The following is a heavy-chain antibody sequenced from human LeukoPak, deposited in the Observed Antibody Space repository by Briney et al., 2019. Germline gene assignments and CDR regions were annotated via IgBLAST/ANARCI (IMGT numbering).Heavy chain of an antibody. CDR1: GFTVSSNY. Sequence: PGESLRLSCAASGFTVSSNYMSWVRQAPGKGLEWVSVIYSGGSTYYPDSVKGRFTISRDNSKNTLYLQMNSLRAEDTAVYYCARVRSGGSYYIFDYWGQGTLVTVSS. CDR3: ARVRSGGSYYIFDY. CDR2: IYSGGST. D-gene: IGHD1-26*01. V-gene: IGHV3-66*02. J-gene: IGHJ4*02.